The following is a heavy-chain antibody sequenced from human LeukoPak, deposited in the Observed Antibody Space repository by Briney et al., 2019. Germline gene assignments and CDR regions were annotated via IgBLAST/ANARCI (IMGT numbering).Heavy chain of an antibody. D-gene: IGHD2-21*01. CDR2: ISLSGSPI. Sequence: GGSLRLSCTASGLLFGDYAMTWVRQAPGKGLEWISYISLSGSPIYYADSVRGRFTISRDNAKNSLYLQMNSLRAEDTAVYYCARELLNTLPLSYSMDVWGKGTTVTVSS. CDR3: ARELLNTLPLSYSMDV. CDR1: GLLFGDYA. J-gene: IGHJ6*03. V-gene: IGHV3-48*03.